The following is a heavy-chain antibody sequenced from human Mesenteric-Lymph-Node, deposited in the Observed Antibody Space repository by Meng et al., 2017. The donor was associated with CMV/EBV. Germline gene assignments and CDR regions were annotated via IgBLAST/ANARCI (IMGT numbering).Heavy chain of an antibody. D-gene: IGHD2-21*02. Sequence: GSGGSISSSSYYWGWIRQPPGKGLEWIGSIYYSGSTYYNPSLKSRVTISVDTSKNQFSLKLSSVTAADTAVYYCARGVTGDSSGMDVWGQGTMVTVSS. J-gene: IGHJ6*02. CDR3: ARGVTGDSSGMDV. V-gene: IGHV4-39*01. CDR1: GGSISSSSYY. CDR2: IYYSGST.